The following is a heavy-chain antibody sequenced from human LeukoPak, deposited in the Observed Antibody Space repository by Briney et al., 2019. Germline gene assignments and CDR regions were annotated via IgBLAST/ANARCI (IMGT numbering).Heavy chain of an antibody. J-gene: IGHJ5*02. CDR1: GYTFNGYY. V-gene: IGHV1-2*02. D-gene: IGHD1-7*01. CDR3: ARAGSAELNWFDP. CDR2: INPNSGGT. Sequence: ASVKVSCKASGYTFNGYYMHWVRQAPGQGLEWMGWINPNSGGTNYAQKFQGRVTMTRDTSISTAYMELSRLRSDDTAVYYCARAGSAELNWFDPWGQGTLVTVSS.